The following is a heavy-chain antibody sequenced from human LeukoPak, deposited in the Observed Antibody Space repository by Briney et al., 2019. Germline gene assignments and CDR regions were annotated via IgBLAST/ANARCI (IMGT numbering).Heavy chain of an antibody. V-gene: IGHV3-7*01. CDR2: IKHDESEK. CDR3: TRRLDD. Sequence: GGSLRLSCAASVFSFNSDGMDWVRQAPWKGLEWVANIKHDESEKNYLDSVKGRFTISRDNAQNSLYLQMNGLRVEDTAVYYCTRRLDDWGQGTLVTVSS. J-gene: IGHJ4*02. D-gene: IGHD3-16*01. CDR1: VFSFNSDG.